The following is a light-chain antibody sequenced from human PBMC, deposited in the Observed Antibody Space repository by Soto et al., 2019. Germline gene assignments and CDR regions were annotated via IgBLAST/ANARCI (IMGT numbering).Light chain of an antibody. J-gene: IGKJ1*01. Sequence: EIVLTQSPVTLSLSPGERGTLSCRASQSVGTSLAWYQQKPGQAPRLLISGASSRATGIPDRFSGSGSGADFTLSISRLEPEDFAVYYCQQYGSSPPRTFGQGTKVDIK. CDR3: QQYGSSPPRT. CDR2: GAS. CDR1: QSVGTS. V-gene: IGKV3-20*01.